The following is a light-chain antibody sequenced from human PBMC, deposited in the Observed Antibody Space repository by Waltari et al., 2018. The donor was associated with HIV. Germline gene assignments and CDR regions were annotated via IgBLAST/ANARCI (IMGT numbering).Light chain of an antibody. CDR3: ALYMTGAKWV. V-gene: IGLV8-61*01. CDR1: SDSVSINYY. CDR2: STY. J-gene: IGLJ3*02. Sequence: QTVVTQEPSFSVSPGGMVTITCSLNSDSVSINYYPGWFQQTPGQAPRTLISSTYSRSSGVPDRFSGSILGNKAALTITGAQADDDSVYFCALYMTGAKWVFGGGTKLTVL.